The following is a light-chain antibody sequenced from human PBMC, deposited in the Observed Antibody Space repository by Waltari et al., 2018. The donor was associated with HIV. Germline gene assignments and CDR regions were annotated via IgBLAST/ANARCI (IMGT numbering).Light chain of an antibody. V-gene: IGLV4-69*02. CDR1: SGHYGDA. CDR3: QTWGTGIVA. CDR2: VNSDGSH. J-gene: IGLJ2*01. Sequence: QLVLTQSPSASASLGASVRLTCTLSSGHYGDAIAWHQHQPQKGPRFLMKVNSDGSHNKGDGIPDRFSGSSSGPDRYLTISSLQSDDEADYYCQTWGTGIVAFGGGTKLTVL.